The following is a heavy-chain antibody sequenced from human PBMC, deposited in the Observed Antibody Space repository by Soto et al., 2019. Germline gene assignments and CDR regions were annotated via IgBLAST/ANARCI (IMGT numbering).Heavy chain of an antibody. J-gene: IGHJ3*02. CDR3: ARGPLRWLDI. CDR1: VGSFSGYY. D-gene: IGHD4-17*01. CDR2: INHGGGT. Sequence: SETLSLTCAVYVGSFSGYYWNWIRQPPEKGLEWIGEINHGGGTNYNPSLKSRVTISVDTSKNHFSLNLSAVTAADTAVYYCARGPLRWLDIWGLGTMVTVSS. V-gene: IGHV4-34*01.